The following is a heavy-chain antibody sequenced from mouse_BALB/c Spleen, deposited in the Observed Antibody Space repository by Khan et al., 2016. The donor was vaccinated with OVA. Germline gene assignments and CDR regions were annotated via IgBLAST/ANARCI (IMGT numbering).Heavy chain of an antibody. V-gene: IGHV2-2*02. Sequence: VQLQESGPGLVQPSQSLSITCTVSGFSLTSYGVHWVRQSPGKGLKWLGVIWSGGTTDYNAAFISRLSISKDNSKSQVFFKMNSLQANDTAIYYCARNGDYVHWYFDVWGAGTTVTVSS. CDR3: ARNGDYVHWYFDV. D-gene: IGHD2-13*01. CDR1: GFSLTSYG. CDR2: IWSGGTT. J-gene: IGHJ1*01.